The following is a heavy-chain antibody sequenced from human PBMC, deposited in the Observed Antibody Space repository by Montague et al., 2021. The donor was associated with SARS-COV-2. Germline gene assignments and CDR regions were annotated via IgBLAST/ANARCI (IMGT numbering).Heavy chain of an antibody. J-gene: IGHJ6*02. D-gene: IGHD2-15*01. CDR3: ARFETSKFYSSGVDV. V-gene: IGHV3-21*01. Sequence: SLRLSCAASGFTFSSFSMNWVRQDPGKRLEWVASISSESTYILYAESVRGRFTVSRDNAQNLLFLQMNSLRAEDTALYYCARFETSKFYSSGVDVWGQGTTVTVSS. CDR1: GFTFSSFS. CDR2: ISSESTYI.